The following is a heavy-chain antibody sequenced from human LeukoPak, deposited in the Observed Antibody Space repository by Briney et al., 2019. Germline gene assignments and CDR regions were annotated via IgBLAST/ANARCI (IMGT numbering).Heavy chain of an antibody. J-gene: IGHJ5*02. D-gene: IGHD3-22*01. CDR2: IFHSGIT. CDR1: GGSISSSSYY. V-gene: IGHV4-39*07. CDR3: ARDGPYDTSVYYWFDP. Sequence: PSETLSLTCTVSGGSISSSSYYWGWIRQPPGKGLEWIGSIFHSGITNYNPSLKSRVTISIDTSKNQFSLKLSSVTAADTAVYYCARDGPYDTSVYYWFDPWGQGTLVAVSS.